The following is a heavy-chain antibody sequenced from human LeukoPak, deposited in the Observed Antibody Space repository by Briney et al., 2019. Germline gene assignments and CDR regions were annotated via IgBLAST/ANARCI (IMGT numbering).Heavy chain of an antibody. Sequence: GGSLRLSCAASGFTFSSYWMHWVRQPPGKGLVWVSRISPDGNTTTYADSVKGRFTISRDNAKNTLYPQMNSLRAEDTAVFYCAREPQGDRRFDYWGQGTLVTVSS. J-gene: IGHJ4*02. V-gene: IGHV3-74*01. CDR3: AREPQGDRRFDY. D-gene: IGHD2-21*02. CDR2: ISPDGNTT. CDR1: GFTFSSYW.